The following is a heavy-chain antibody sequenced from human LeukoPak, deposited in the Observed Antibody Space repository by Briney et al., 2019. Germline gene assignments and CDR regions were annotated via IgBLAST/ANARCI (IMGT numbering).Heavy chain of an antibody. CDR2: IYYSGST. CDR1: GGSISSSSYY. V-gene: IGHV4-39*07. Sequence: PSETLSLTCTVSGGSISSSSYYWGWIRQPPGKGLEWIGSIYYSGSTYYNPSLKSRVTMSVDTSKNQFSLKVSSVTAADTAVYYCARVFDSGSQAYFYYMDVWGKGTTVTISS. D-gene: IGHD3-10*01. J-gene: IGHJ6*03. CDR3: ARVFDSGSQAYFYYMDV.